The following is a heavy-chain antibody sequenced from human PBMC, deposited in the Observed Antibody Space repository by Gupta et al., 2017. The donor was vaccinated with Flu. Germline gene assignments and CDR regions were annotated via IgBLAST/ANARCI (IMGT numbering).Heavy chain of an antibody. CDR3: ANAWTYCGYNCYQYLFNY. J-gene: IGHJ4*02. D-gene: IGHD2-21*01. Sequence: MTWGRQAPGKGMEWVSALSGDGNNRYYSAPVKGRFTISRDNSKNTLYLQMDSLRAEDTAVYYCANAWTYCGYNCYQYLFNYWGQGTLVTVSS. CDR2: LSGDGNNR. V-gene: IGHV3-23*01.